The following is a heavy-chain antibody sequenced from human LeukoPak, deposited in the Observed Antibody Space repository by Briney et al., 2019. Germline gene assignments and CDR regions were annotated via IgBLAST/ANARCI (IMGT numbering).Heavy chain of an antibody. CDR2: VDKSGQI. Sequence: SETLSLTCSVSGDSTTAYYWSWIRQSPGKGLEWLAYVDKSGQIDYTYSLRSRLFVSVDRSKTQFSLRLRSVTAADTPVYYCASGKYYYDDSASINRASRTAPDTWAQGTMVPVS. J-gene: IGHJ3*02. CDR3: ASGKYYYDDSASINRASRTAPDT. D-gene: IGHD3-22*01. CDR1: GDSTTAYY. V-gene: IGHV4-59*01.